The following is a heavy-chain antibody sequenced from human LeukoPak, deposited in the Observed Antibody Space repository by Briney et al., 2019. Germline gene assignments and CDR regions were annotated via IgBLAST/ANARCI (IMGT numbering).Heavy chain of an antibody. D-gene: IGHD2-15*01. Sequence: SGTLSLTCSVSGGSISSSSYHWDWIRQPPGKGLEWIGSLYYSGSTYCNPSLKTRVTISVGTSKNQFSLKLSSVTAADTAVYYCARRYGSFDYWGQGTLVTVSS. CDR3: ARRYGSFDY. J-gene: IGHJ4*02. V-gene: IGHV4-39*01. CDR1: GGSISSSSYH. CDR2: LYYSGST.